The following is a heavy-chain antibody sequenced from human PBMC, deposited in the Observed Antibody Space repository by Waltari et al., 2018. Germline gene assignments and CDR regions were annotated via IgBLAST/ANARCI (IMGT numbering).Heavy chain of an antibody. Sequence: EVYLVESGGTVVRPGGSLRLSCTTSGFTFDNHGMNWVRQAPGKGLGWVSGLTGNGGTTFYADSVKGRFTVSRDNAKNSLYLQMNSLTAEDTALYYCARDISYGGFDYWGQGTLVTVSS. CDR2: LTGNGGTT. CDR1: GFTFDNHG. D-gene: IGHD3-16*01. J-gene: IGHJ4*02. V-gene: IGHV3-20*04. CDR3: ARDISYGGFDY.